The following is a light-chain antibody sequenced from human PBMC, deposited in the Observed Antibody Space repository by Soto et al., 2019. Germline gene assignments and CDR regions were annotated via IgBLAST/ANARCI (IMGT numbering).Light chain of an antibody. CDR1: QSVSSN. CDR3: QQYNNWPPMA. J-gene: IGKJ1*01. CDR2: GAS. Sequence: EIAMTQSPATLSVSPGERATLSCRASQSVSSNLAWYQQNPGQAPRLLIYGASTRATGIPARFSGSGSGTEFTLTISSLQSEDFAVYYCQQYNNWPPMAFGQGTKVEIK. V-gene: IGKV3-15*01.